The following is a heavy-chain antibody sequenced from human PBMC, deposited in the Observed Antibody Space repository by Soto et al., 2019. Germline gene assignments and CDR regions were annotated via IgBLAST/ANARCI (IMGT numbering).Heavy chain of an antibody. CDR1: GGTFSSYA. CDR2: IIPIFGTA. D-gene: IGHD4-4*01. CDR3: ARAEDDYSNPAPDYYYYYGMDV. Sequence: QVQLVQSGAEVKKPGSSVKVSCKASGGTFSSYAISWVRQAPGQGLEWMGGIIPIFGTANYAQKFQGRVTITADESTSPADMELSSLRSEDTAVYYCARAEDDYSNPAPDYYYYYGMDVWGQGTTVTVSS. V-gene: IGHV1-69*12. J-gene: IGHJ6*02.